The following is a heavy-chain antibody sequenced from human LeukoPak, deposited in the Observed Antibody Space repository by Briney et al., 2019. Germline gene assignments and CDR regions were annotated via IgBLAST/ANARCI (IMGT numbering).Heavy chain of an antibody. CDR1: GFTFSSYG. J-gene: IGHJ3*02. D-gene: IGHD2-15*01. CDR3: AKDRLHCSGGSCYSVPLAAFDI. CDR2: ISYDGSNK. Sequence: QPGGSLRLSCAASGFTFSSYGMHWVRQAPGKGLEWVAVISYDGSNKYYADSVKGRFTISRDNSKNTLYLQMNSLRAEDTAVYYCAKDRLHCSGGSCYSVPLAAFDIWGQGTMVTVSS. V-gene: IGHV3-30*18.